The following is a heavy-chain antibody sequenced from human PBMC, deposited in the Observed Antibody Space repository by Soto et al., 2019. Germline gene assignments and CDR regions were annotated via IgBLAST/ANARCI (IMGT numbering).Heavy chain of an antibody. J-gene: IGHJ5*02. V-gene: IGHV4-30-4*01. D-gene: IGHD3-3*01. Sequence: QVQLQESGPGLAETLSLTCTVSGVSITSGDYYWNWIRQPPGKGLEWIGSIYYGGNTYYNPSLKSRVTLSLDTSTNQFSLKLTSVTAADTAVYYCASFGVASMNWFDPWGQGTLVTVSS. CDR1: GVSITSGDYY. CDR2: IYYGGNT. CDR3: ASFGVASMNWFDP.